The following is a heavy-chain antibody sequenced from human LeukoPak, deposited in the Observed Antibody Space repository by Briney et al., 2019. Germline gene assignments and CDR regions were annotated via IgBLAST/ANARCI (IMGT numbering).Heavy chain of an antibody. CDR2: IIPMFGAT. CDR3: ARGSYSDYIFDY. V-gene: IGHV1-69*05. Sequence: SVKVSCKASGGIFSSYGINWVRLAPGQGLEWMGRIIPMFGATNYAQKFQGRVTVTTDESTSTAYMELSSLRSEDTAVYYCARGSYSDYIFDYWGQGTLVTVSS. D-gene: IGHD4-11*01. J-gene: IGHJ4*02. CDR1: GGIFSSYG.